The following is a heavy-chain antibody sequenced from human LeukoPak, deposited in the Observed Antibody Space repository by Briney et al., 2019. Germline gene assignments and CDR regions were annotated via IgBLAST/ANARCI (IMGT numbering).Heavy chain of an antibody. J-gene: IGHJ3*02. CDR2: FDPEDGET. D-gene: IGHD3-10*01. CDR1: GYTLTELS. Sequence: ASVKVSCKVSGYTLTELSMHWVRQAPGKGLEWMGGFDPEDGETIYEQKFQGRVTMTEDTSTDTAYMELSSLRSEDTAVYYCATLVRGVPFGAFDIWGQGTMVTVSS. V-gene: IGHV1-24*01. CDR3: ATLVRGVPFGAFDI.